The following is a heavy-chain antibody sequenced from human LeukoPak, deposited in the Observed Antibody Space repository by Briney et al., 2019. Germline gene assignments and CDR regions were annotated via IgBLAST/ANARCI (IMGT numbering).Heavy chain of an antibody. Sequence: PGGSLRLVWAVSGLTVSDQRMKWARQAPGRGLEWVSSISRNSLHIVHADSVKGRFTISRDNAKNSLYLQMNSLGAEDTAVYYCVGPDSQFDCWGQGTLVTVSS. CDR3: VGPDSQFDC. CDR1: GLTVSDQR. D-gene: IGHD3-10*01. V-gene: IGHV3-21*01. J-gene: IGHJ4*02. CDR2: ISRNSLHI.